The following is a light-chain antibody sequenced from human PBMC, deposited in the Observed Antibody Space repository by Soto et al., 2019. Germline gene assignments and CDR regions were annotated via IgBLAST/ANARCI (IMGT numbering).Light chain of an antibody. J-gene: IGKJ4*01. V-gene: IGKV3-20*01. CDR3: QQYGSSPPLT. CDR2: GAS. Sequence: EIVLTQSPGTLSLSPGGRATLSCRASRSVSSSFLAWYQQKPGQAPRLLIYGASSRATGIPDRFSGSGSGTDFTLTISRLEPEDFAVYYCQQYGSSPPLTLGGRTKVEIK. CDR1: RSVSSSF.